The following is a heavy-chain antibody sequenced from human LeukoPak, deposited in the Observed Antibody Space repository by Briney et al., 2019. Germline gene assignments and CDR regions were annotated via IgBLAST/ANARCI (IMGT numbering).Heavy chain of an antibody. V-gene: IGHV4-38-2*02. Sequence: PSETLSLTCSVSGYSISSGCFWGWIRQSPVRGLEWIGKIYHSGSTHYNPSLKSRLTISVDTSKNQFSLKVTSVTAADTAVYYCARAGGASFDAFDFWGLGTMVTVSS. CDR2: IYHSGST. CDR1: GYSISSGCF. J-gene: IGHJ3*01. CDR3: ARAGGASFDAFDF. D-gene: IGHD3-10*01.